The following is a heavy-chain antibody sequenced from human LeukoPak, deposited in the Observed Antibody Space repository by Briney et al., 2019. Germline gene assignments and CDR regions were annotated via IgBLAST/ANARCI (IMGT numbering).Heavy chain of an antibody. Sequence: GGSLRLSCAASGFTFSSYGMHWVRQAPGKGLEWVAVIWYDGSNKYYAGSVKGRFTISRDNSKNTLYLQMNSLRAEDTAVYYCARDVNSKFLDYYYGMDVWGQGTTVTVSS. J-gene: IGHJ6*02. D-gene: IGHD2/OR15-2a*01. CDR2: IWYDGSNK. CDR3: ARDVNSKFLDYYYGMDV. V-gene: IGHV3-33*01. CDR1: GFTFSSYG.